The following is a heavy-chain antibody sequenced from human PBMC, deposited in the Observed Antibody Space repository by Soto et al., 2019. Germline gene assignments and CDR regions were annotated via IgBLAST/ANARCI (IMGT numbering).Heavy chain of an antibody. D-gene: IGHD1-1*01. Sequence: EAHLVESGGGLVKPGGSRGLSFEASAFTLGSPTINWVGKAPGKGREWVSSIDSGGSRTFYADTVKGRFTISRDNAKNSLFLQMNSLRAEDTAVYFCTREVQPGVRREYDYWGQGTLVTVSS. CDR2: IDSGGSRT. CDR1: AFTLGSPT. J-gene: IGHJ4*02. CDR3: TREVQPGVRREYDY. V-gene: IGHV3-21*01.